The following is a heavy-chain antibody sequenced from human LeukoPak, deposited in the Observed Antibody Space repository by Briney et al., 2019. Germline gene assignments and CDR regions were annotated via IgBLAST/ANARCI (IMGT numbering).Heavy chain of an antibody. CDR3: ARAGAPTDHNGMDV. CDR1: GFTFSSYA. D-gene: IGHD4-17*01. CDR2: ISGSGGST. Sequence: PGGSLRLSCAASGFTFSSYAMSWVRQAPGKGLEWVSAISGSGGSTYYADSVKGRFTISRDNAKNTLYLQMNSLRAEDTAVYYCARAGAPTDHNGMDVWGQGTTVTVSS. V-gene: IGHV3-23*01. J-gene: IGHJ6*02.